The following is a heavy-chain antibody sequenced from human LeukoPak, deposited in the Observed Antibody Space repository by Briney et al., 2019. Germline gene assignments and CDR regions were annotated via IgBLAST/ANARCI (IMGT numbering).Heavy chain of an antibody. V-gene: IGHV3-74*01. D-gene: IGHD6-19*01. Sequence: LTGGSLRLSCAASGFTFSSPWMHWVRQAPGKGLVWVSRINSDGSATAYADSVKGRFTISRDNAENTLYLQMNSLRAEDTAVYYCARDYGSGWYVDYWGQGTLVTVSS. CDR3: ARDYGSGWYVDY. CDR1: GFTFSSPW. J-gene: IGHJ4*02. CDR2: INSDGSAT.